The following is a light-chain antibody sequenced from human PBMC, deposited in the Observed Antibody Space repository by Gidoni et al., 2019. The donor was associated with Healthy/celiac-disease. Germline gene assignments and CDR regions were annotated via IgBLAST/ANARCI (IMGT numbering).Light chain of an antibody. V-gene: IGKV1-27*01. J-gene: IGKJ1*01. Sequence: DIQMTQSPSSLSASVGDRVTITCRASQGISNYLAWYQQKPGKVPKLLIYAVSTLQSGVPSRFSGSGSGTDFTLTISSLQPEDVATYYCQKYNSALPWTFXXXTKVEIK. CDR3: QKYNSALPWT. CDR1: QGISNY. CDR2: AVS.